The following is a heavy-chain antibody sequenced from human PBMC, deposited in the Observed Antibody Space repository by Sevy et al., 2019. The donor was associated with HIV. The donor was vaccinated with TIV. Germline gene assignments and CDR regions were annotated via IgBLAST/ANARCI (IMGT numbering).Heavy chain of an antibody. J-gene: IGHJ4*02. Sequence: GGSLRLSCTASGFAFSTYGMHWVRQAPGKGLEWVTIVWYGGCKKYYASSVKGRFVVSRDNSKNLLSLRMDGLTVEDTATYYWVKVGGGGCSWSAYFDFWGQGTLVTVSS. CDR2: VWYGGCKK. CDR3: VKVGGGGCSWSAYFDF. D-gene: IGHD3-10*02. CDR1: GFAFSTYG. V-gene: IGHV3-33*06.